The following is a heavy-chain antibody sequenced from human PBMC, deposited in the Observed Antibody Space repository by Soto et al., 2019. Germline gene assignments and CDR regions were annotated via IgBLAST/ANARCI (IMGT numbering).Heavy chain of an antibody. D-gene: IGHD4-17*01. Sequence: ASVKVSCKASGYTFTNYGISWVRQAPGQGLEWMGWISAYNGNTNYVQKLQGRVSMTTDTSTSTTYMELRTLRSDDTAVYYCGRAGGDFLGAVDYWRQGTLVTVSS. V-gene: IGHV1-18*01. CDR3: GRAGGDFLGAVDY. J-gene: IGHJ4*02. CDR2: ISAYNGNT. CDR1: GYTFTNYG.